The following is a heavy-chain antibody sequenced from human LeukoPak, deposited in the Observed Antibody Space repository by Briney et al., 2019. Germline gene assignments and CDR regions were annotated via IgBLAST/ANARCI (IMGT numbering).Heavy chain of an antibody. CDR1: GYTFTSYG. CDR2: ISAYNGNT. CDR3: ARDQGDSSGYYEVDY. J-gene: IGHJ4*02. V-gene: IGHV1-18*01. Sequence: ASVKVSCKASGYTFTSYGISWVQQAPGQGLEWMGWISAYNGNTNYAQKLQGRVTMTTDTSTSTAYMELRSLRSDDTAVYYCARDQGDSSGYYEVDYWGQGTLVTVSS. D-gene: IGHD3-22*01.